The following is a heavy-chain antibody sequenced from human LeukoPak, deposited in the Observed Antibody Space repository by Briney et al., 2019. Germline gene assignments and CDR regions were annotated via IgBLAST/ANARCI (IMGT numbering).Heavy chain of an antibody. CDR1: GVSISSSSYY. CDR3: ARDYSSLSGFDY. Sequence: SETLSLTCTVSGVSISSSSYYWGWIRQPPGKGLEWIVSIYYSGSTYYNPSLKSRVTISVDTSKNQFSLKLSSVTAADTAVYYCARDYSSLSGFDYWGQGTLVTVSS. CDR2: IYYSGST. J-gene: IGHJ4*02. V-gene: IGHV4-39*02. D-gene: IGHD6-19*01.